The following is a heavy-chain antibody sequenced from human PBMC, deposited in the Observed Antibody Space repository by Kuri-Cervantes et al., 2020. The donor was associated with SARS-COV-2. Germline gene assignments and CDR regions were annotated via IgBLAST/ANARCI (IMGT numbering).Heavy chain of an antibody. D-gene: IGHD1-1*01. Sequence: ASVKVSCKACGYTFTSYYMHWVRQATGQGLEWMGWMNPNRGNTGYAQKFQGRVIMTRNTSISTAYTELSSLRSEHTAVYYCARVRRRRYFDLWGRGTLVTVSS. V-gene: IGHV1-8*02. CDR2: MNPNRGNT. CDR3: ARVRRRRYFDL. J-gene: IGHJ2*01. CDR1: GYTFTSYY.